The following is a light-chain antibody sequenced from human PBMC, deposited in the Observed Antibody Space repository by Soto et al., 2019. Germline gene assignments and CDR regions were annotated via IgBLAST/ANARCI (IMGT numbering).Light chain of an antibody. Sequence: EIVLTQSPGTLSLSPGERATLSCRASQSVTNNYLTWYQQKPGQAPRLLIYGASSRATGIPDRFSGSGSGTDFTLTISRLEPEDFAVYYCQHYGSPDTFGGGTKVEIK. CDR1: QSVTNNY. V-gene: IGKV3-20*01. J-gene: IGKJ4*01. CDR3: QHYGSPDT. CDR2: GAS.